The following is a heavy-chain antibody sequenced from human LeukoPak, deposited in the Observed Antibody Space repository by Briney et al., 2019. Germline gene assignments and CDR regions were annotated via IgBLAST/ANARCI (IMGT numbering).Heavy chain of an antibody. D-gene: IGHD3-22*01. CDR2: ISSSGSTI. CDR3: AISPVSEWLLQGARFDY. V-gene: IGHV3-11*01. Sequence: WGSLRLSCAASGFTFSNAWMSWVRQAPGKGLEWVSYISSSGSTIYYADSVKGRFTISRDNAKNSLYLQMNSLRAEDTALYYCAISPVSEWLLQGARFDYWGQGILVTVSS. CDR1: GFTFSNAW. J-gene: IGHJ4*02.